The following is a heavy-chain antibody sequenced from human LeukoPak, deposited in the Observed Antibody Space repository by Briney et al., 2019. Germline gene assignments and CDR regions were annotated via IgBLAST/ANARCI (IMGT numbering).Heavy chain of an antibody. Sequence: PGGSLRLSCAASGFTFSSYAMSWVRQAPGKGLEWVSAISGSGGSTYYADSVKGRFTISRDNSKNTLYLQMNSLRAEDTAVYYCAKDHSPLYGDYGGVGDYWGQGTLVTVSS. V-gene: IGHV3-23*01. CDR2: ISGSGGST. J-gene: IGHJ4*02. D-gene: IGHD4-17*01. CDR1: GFTFSSYA. CDR3: AKDHSPLYGDYGGVGDY.